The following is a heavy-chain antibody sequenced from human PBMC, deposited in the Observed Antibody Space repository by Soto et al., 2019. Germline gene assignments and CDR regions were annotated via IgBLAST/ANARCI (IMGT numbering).Heavy chain of an antibody. Sequence: GSLRLSCAASGFTFSSYAMHWVRQAPGKGLEWVAVISYDGSNKYYADSVKGRFTISRDNSKNTLYLQMNSLRAEDTAVYYCARESYGDYFDYWGQGTLVTVS. V-gene: IGHV3-30-3*01. CDR3: ARESYGDYFDY. J-gene: IGHJ4*02. D-gene: IGHD4-17*01. CDR2: ISYDGSNK. CDR1: GFTFSSYA.